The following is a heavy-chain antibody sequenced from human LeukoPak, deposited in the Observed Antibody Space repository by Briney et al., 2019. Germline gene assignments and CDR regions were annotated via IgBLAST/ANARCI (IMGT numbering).Heavy chain of an antibody. J-gene: IGHJ4*02. D-gene: IGHD6-19*01. CDR1: GFTFSSYA. CDR2: ISGSGGST. Sequence: PGGSLRLSCAASGFTFSSYAMSWVRQAPGKGREWVSAISGSGGSTYYPGSVKGRFTISRDNSKNTLYLQMNSLRAEDTAVYYCAKVSRGWYPVDYWGQGTLVTVSS. CDR3: AKVSRGWYPVDY. V-gene: IGHV3-23*01.